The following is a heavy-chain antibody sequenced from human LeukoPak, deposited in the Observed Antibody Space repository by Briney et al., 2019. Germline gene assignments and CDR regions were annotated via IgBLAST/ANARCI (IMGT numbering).Heavy chain of an antibody. CDR2: IYYSGST. CDR1: GGSISSGGYY. V-gene: IGHV4-31*11. Sequence: PSETLSLTCAVSGGSISSGGYYWSWIRQHPGKGLEWIGYIYYSGSTYYNPSLKSRVTISVDTSKNQFSLKLSSVTAADTAVYYCARHGQWLVLVWFDPWGQGTLVTVSS. D-gene: IGHD6-19*01. J-gene: IGHJ5*02. CDR3: ARHGQWLVLVWFDP.